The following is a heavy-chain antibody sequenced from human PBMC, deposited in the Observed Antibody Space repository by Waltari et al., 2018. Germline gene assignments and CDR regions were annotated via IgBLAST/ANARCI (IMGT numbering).Heavy chain of an antibody. CDR1: GGSISSGSYY. Sequence: QLQLQESGPGLVKPSETLSLTCTVSGGSISSGSYYWGWIRQPPGKGLVWVSRMKTDGTSITYADSVKGRFTISRDSAKNTYYLQMNSLRAEDTAVYYCTRNPGYWGQGTLVTVSS. J-gene: IGHJ4*02. CDR3: TRNPGY. CDR2: MKTDGTS. V-gene: IGHV4-39*01.